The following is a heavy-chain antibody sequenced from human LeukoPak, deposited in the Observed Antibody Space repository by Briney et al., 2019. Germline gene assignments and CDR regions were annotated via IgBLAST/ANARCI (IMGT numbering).Heavy chain of an antibody. V-gene: IGHV1-18*01. D-gene: IGHD6-6*01. Sequence: ASVKVSCXASGYTFTSFGISWVRQARGQGPEWMGWISAYNGNTNYAQKFQGRVTMTTHTSTSTAYMELRSLRSDDTAVYYCARDGSSSSFDYWGQGTLVTVSS. J-gene: IGHJ4*02. CDR2: ISAYNGNT. CDR3: ARDGSSSSFDY. CDR1: GYTFTSFG.